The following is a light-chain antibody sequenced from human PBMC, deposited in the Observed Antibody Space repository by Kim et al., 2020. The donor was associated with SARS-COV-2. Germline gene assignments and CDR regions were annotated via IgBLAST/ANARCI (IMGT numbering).Light chain of an antibody. J-gene: IGLJ1*01. CDR3: AAWDASLYDYV. CDR2: SNN. V-gene: IGLV1-44*01. Sequence: GTRVTISCSGSSSNNGSNAVNWYQQVPGTAPKLLIYSNNQRPSGVPDRFSGSKSGSSASLAISGLQSEDESDYFCAAWDASLYDYVFGTGTKVTVL. CDR1: SSNNGSNA.